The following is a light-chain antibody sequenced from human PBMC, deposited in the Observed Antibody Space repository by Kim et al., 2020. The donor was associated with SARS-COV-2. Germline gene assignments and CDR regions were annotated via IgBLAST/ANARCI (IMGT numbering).Light chain of an antibody. CDR3: QSYDSSLGGWV. J-gene: IGLJ3*02. CDR1: TSNIGAGYD. Sequence: RVTIPCTGSTSNIGAGYDVHWYQQLPGTAPKLLIFRSSNLPSGVPDRMSGSRSGTSASLAIAGLQAEDEGEYYCQSYDSSLGGWVFGGGTQLTVL. V-gene: IGLV1-40*01. CDR2: RSS.